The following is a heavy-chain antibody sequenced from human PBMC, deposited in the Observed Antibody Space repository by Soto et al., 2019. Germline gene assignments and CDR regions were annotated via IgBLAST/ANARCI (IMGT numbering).Heavy chain of an antibody. CDR3: AREGYCSGGSCGAWSDP. V-gene: IGHV1-69*06. J-gene: IGHJ5*02. D-gene: IGHD2-15*01. CDR2: IIPIFGTA. CDR1: GGTFSSYA. Sequence: QVQLVQSGAEVKKPGSSVKVSCKASGGTFSSYAISWVRQAPGQGLEWMGGIIPIFGTANYAQKFQGRVTITADKSTSTAYMELSSLRSEDTAVYYCAREGYCSGGSCGAWSDPWGQGTLVTVSS.